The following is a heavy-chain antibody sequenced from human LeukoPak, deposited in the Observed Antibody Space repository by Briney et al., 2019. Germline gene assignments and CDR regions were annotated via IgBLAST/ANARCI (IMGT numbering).Heavy chain of an antibody. CDR2: ISGSGGST. D-gene: IGHD6-13*01. CDR1: GFTFSSYA. V-gene: IGHV3-23*01. J-gene: IGHJ4*02. Sequence: PGGSLRLSCAVSGFTFSSYAMSWVRQAPGKGLEWVSAISGSGGSTYYADSVKGRFTISRDNSKNTLYLQMNSLRAEDTAVYYCAKVRYSSSWYLRSGFDYWGQGTLVTVSS. CDR3: AKVRYSSSWYLRSGFDY.